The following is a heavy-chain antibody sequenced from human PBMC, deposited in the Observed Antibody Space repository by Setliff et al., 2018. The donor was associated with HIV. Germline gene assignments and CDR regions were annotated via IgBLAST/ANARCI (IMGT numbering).Heavy chain of an antibody. V-gene: IGHV4-59*08. J-gene: IGHJ4*02. Sequence: PSETLSLTCTVSGGSISSYYWSWIRQPPGKGLEWIGYIYTSGSTNYNPSLKSRVIISVDTSKNQFSLKLSSVTAADTAVYYCARQYNVNYYVRKDFDYWGQRTRVTVSS. CDR1: GGSISSYY. D-gene: IGHD1-26*01. CDR2: IYTSGST. CDR3: ARQYNVNYYVRKDFDY.